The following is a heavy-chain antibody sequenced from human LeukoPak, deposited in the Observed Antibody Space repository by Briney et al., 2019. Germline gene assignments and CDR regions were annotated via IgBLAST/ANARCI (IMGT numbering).Heavy chain of an antibody. J-gene: IGHJ4*02. CDR2: ISGSGDNT. D-gene: IGHD2-2*01. Sequence: GGSLRLSCAASGFTFSSYAMSWVRQAPGKGLEWVSGISGSGDNTYYADSVKGRFTISRDNAKNSLYLQMNSLRAEDTAVYYCARDRYCSSTRCPIDCWGRGTLVTVSS. CDR1: GFTFSSYA. CDR3: ARDRYCSSTRCPIDC. V-gene: IGHV3-23*01.